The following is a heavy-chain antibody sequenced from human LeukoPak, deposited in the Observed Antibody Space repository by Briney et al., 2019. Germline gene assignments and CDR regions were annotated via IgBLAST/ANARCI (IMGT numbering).Heavy chain of an antibody. CDR2: TYDSGST. V-gene: IGHV4-61*01. J-gene: IGHJ5*02. CDR3: ATCRDEFGDYGFTS. D-gene: IGHD4-17*01. CDR1: DGSVSSGSYY. Sequence: SETLSLTCTVSDGSVSSGSYYWSWIRQPPGRGLEWIGYTYDSGSTKVNPSLKSRVTISVDTSKNLFSLKLTSVTAADTAVYYCATCRDEFGDYGFTSWGQGTLVTVSS.